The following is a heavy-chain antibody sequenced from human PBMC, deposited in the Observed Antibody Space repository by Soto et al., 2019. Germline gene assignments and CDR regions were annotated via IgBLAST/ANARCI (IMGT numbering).Heavy chain of an antibody. Sequence: ASVKLSCKASGYTFTGYYMHWVRQAPKQGLEWMGWINPNSGGTNYAQKFQGWVTMTRDTSISTAYMELSRLRSDDTAVYYCARGLGTHIVVVPAAIYYFDYWGQGTLVTVSS. V-gene: IGHV1-2*04. CDR2: INPNSGGT. D-gene: IGHD2-2*01. CDR3: ARGLGTHIVVVPAAIYYFDY. CDR1: GYTFTGYY. J-gene: IGHJ4*02.